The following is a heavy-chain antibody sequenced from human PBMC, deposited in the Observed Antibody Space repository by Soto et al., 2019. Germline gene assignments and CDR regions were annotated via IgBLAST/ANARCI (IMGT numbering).Heavy chain of an antibody. CDR1: GFTFRSSP. CDR3: ARDLSGDYGALDT. D-gene: IGHD4-17*01. Sequence: GGSLRLSCAVSGFTFRSSPMSWVRRAPGKGLEWVSGINDGGDSKHYAESVKGRFTIFRDNSKNTLYLQMNSLRAEDTAVYYCARDLSGDYGALDTWGQGTMVTVSS. V-gene: IGHV3-23*01. J-gene: IGHJ3*02. CDR2: INDGGDSK.